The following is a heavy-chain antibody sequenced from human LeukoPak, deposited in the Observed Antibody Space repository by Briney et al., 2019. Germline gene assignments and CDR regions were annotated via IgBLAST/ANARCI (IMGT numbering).Heavy chain of an antibody. CDR1: GGSISNYY. V-gene: IGHV4-59*01. J-gene: IGHJ3*02. D-gene: IGHD3-10*01. CDR2: VYYSGST. Sequence: PSETLSLTCTVSGGSISNYYWTWIRQPPGKGLEWIGCVYYSGSTNYNPSLKSRVTISVDTSKNQFSLKLTSVTAADTAVYYCARAYYYGSGTFDIWGQGTMVTVSS. CDR3: ARAYYYGSGTFDI.